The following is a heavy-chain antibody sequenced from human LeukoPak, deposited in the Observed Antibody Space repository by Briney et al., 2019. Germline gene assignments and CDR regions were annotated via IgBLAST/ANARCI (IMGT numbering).Heavy chain of an antibody. Sequence: GGSLRLSCAASGFTFSSYSMNWVRQAPGKGLEWVSSISSSSSYIYYADSVKGRFTISRDNAKNSLYLQMNSLRAEDTAVYYCARESGYFDWLNYFDYWGQGTLVTVSS. J-gene: IGHJ4*02. CDR2: ISSSSSYI. CDR3: ARESGYFDWLNYFDY. CDR1: GFTFSSYS. D-gene: IGHD3-9*01. V-gene: IGHV3-21*01.